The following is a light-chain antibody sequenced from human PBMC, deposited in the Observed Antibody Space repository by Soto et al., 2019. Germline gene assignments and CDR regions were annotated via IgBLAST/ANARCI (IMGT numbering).Light chain of an antibody. V-gene: IGLV8-61*01. Sequence: QTVVSQEPXXXXXXGETVTLTCGLTSASVLTSYYPSWYQQTPGQAPRTLIYSTNIRSSAVPDRFSGSILGNKAALTITGAQAEDESDYYCALYVGSGTVVFGGGTKLTVL. CDR2: STN. J-gene: IGLJ2*01. CDR1: SASVLTSYY. CDR3: ALYVGSGTVV.